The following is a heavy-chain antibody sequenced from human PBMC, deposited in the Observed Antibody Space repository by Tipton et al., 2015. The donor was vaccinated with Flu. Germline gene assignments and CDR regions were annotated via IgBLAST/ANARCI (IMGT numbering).Heavy chain of an antibody. D-gene: IGHD6-19*01. Sequence: AVSGFTFSRYGMSWVRQAPGRGLEWVAAFSASGGKTYFADSVKGWFTISRDNFKNTLYLQMSSLRAADTAVYYCAKVIPELVAGLDFWGQGTLVTVSS. CDR3: AKVIPELVAGLDF. CDR2: FSASGGKT. CDR1: GFTFSRYG. V-gene: IGHV3-23*01. J-gene: IGHJ4*02.